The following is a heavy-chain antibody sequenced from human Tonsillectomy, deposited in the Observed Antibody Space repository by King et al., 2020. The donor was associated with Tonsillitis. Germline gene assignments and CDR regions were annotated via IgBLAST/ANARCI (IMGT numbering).Heavy chain of an antibody. J-gene: IGHJ6*02. CDR3: ARDRERVVEGDYYYYGMDV. D-gene: IGHD5-24*01. CDR2: IYYSGST. CDR1: GGSISSGDYY. V-gene: IGHV4-30-4*01. Sequence: HVQLQESGPGLVKPSQTLSLTCTVSGGSISSGDYYWSWIRQPPGKGLEWIGYIYYSGSTYYNPSLKSRVTISVDTSKNQFPLKLSSVTAADTAVYFCARDRERVVEGDYYYYGMDVWGQGTTVTVSS.